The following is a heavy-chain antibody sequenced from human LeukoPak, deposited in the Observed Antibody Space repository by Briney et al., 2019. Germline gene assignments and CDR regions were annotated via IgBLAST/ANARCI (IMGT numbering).Heavy chain of an antibody. J-gene: IGHJ5*02. CDR1: GGSISSYY. V-gene: IGHV4-59*01. D-gene: IGHD1-14*01. CDR3: TRAPRKAWFDP. Sequence: SETLSLTCTVSGGSISSYYWSWIRQPPGKGLEWIGYTSYSGNTNYNPSLKSRVTMSVDTSRKQFSLRLTSVTAADTAVYYCTRAPRKAWFDPWGQGTLVTVSS. CDR2: TSYSGNT.